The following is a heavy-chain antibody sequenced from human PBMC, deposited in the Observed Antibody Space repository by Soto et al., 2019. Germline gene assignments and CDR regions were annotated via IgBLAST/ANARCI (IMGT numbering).Heavy chain of an antibody. J-gene: IGHJ5*02. CDR1: GFTFSSYG. D-gene: IGHD6-6*01. CDR3: AKAREMAARPVWFDP. CDR2: ISYDGSNK. Sequence: QVQLVESGGGVVQPGRSLRLSCAASGFTFSSYGMHWVRQAPGKGLEWVAVISYDGSNKYYADSVKGRFTISRDNSKNTLYLQMNSLRAEDTAVYYCAKAREMAARPVWFDPWGQGTLVTVSS. V-gene: IGHV3-30*18.